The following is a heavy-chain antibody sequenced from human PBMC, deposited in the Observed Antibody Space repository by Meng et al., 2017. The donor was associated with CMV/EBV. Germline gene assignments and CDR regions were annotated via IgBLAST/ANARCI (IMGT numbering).Heavy chain of an antibody. J-gene: IGHJ6*02. CDR1: GFTFSNYG. V-gene: IGHV3-30*02. Sequence: GESLKISCAASGFTFSNYGMHWVRQAPGKGLEWVAFIRYDGSNKYYADSVKGRFTISRDNAKNSLYLQMNSLRAEDTAVYYCARDCSSTTGGMDVWGQGTTVTVSS. CDR3: ARDCSSTTGGMDV. CDR2: IRYDGSNK. D-gene: IGHD2-2*01.